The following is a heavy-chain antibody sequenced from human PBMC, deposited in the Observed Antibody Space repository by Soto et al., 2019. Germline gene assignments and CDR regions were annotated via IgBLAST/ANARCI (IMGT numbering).Heavy chain of an antibody. CDR2: ISYDGTNK. Sequence: VGSLRLSCAASGFSFSDYAMGWVRQPPGKGLEWVALISYDGTNKYYADSVKGRFTVSRDNSRNTLYFQMNSLRTDDTAVYYCVRDRGGRIYYGSGGFYWFDPWGQGTLVTVSS. V-gene: IGHV3-30-3*01. CDR3: VRDRGGRIYYGSGGFYWFDP. D-gene: IGHD3-10*01. J-gene: IGHJ5*02. CDR1: GFSFSDYA.